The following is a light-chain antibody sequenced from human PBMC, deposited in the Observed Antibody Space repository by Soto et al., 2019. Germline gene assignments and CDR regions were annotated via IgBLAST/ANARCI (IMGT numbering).Light chain of an antibody. CDR2: RDN. Sequence: QSVLTQTPSVSGTPGQRVNISCSGSSSNIGRNYVYWYHQFPGTAPKLLIYRDNERPSGVPDRFSGSKSSTSASLAISGLRSGDEADYHCATWDDSLGGPVFGGGTKVTVL. J-gene: IGLJ2*01. CDR1: SSNIGRNY. CDR3: ATWDDSLGGPV. V-gene: IGLV1-47*01.